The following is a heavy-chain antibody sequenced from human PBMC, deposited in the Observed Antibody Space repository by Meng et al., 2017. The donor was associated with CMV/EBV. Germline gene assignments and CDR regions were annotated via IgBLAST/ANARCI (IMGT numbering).Heavy chain of an antibody. D-gene: IGHD5-18*01. CDR1: GFTVSSNY. Sequence: GGSLRLSCAASGFTVSSNYMSWVRQAPGKGLEWVSVIYSGGSTYYADSVKGRFTIYRDNSKNTLYLQMNSLRAADTAVYYCARDSGGYSYGYGDYWGQGTLVTVSS. CDR3: ARDSGGYSYGYGDY. V-gene: IGHV3-53*01. J-gene: IGHJ4*02. CDR2: IYSGGST.